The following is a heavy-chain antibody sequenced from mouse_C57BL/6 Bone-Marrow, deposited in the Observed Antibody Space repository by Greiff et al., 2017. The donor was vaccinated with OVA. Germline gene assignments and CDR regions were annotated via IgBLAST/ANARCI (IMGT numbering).Heavy chain of an antibody. D-gene: IGHD1-1*01. V-gene: IGHV1-72*01. CDR2: IDPNSGGT. CDR1: GYTFTSYW. J-gene: IGHJ2*01. CDR3: ARGVLRFLYYFDY. Sequence: VKLQQPGAELVKPGASVKLSCKASGYTFTSYWMHWVKQRPGRGLEWIGRIDPNSGGTKYNEKFKSKATLTVDKPSSTAYMQLSSLTSEDSAVYYCARGVLRFLYYFDYWGQGTTLTVSS.